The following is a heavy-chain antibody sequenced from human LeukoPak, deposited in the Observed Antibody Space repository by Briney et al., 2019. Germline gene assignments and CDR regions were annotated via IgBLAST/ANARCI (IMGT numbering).Heavy chain of an antibody. CDR3: ARGPRDIVVVPAGYYGMDV. J-gene: IGHJ6*02. CDR1: GGSMSGFF. CDR2: IYYSGSST. Sequence: PSETLSLTCTVSGGSMSGFFWTWIRQPPGKELEWIGSIYYSGSSTKYNPSLKSRVTVSVDTSKSQFFLKLNSATAADTAVYYCARGPRDIVVVPAGYYGMDVWGQGTTVTVSS. V-gene: IGHV4-59*01. D-gene: IGHD2-2*01.